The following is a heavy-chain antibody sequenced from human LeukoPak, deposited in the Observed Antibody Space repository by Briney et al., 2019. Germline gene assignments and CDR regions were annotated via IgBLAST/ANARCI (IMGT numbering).Heavy chain of an antibody. CDR2: VSGGCGRI. CDR1: GVTFSSYA. CDR3: ANPRCPDRRCHYPAVGHCQFDP. J-gene: IGHJ2*01. V-gene: IGHV3-23*01. D-gene: IGHD2-15*01. Sequence: PGGSLRLSCAASGVTFSSYAMSWVRQAPCKGLEVFSAVSGGCGRIYYGSAVKCRLTISRDNSKNTLYLQTNSLRAEDKAVYYCANPRCPDRRCHYPAVGHCQFDPWGRGTLVTVSS.